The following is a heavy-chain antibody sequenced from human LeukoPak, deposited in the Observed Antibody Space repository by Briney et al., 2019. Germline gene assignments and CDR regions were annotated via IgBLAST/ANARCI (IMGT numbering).Heavy chain of an antibody. J-gene: IGHJ4*02. CDR2: IWYDGSNK. Sequence: GGSPRLSCAASGFTFSSYGMHWVRQAPGKGLEWVAFIWYDGSNKYYADSVKGRLTISRDNSKNTLYLQMNSLRAEDTAVYYCAGSYDTSGYFDYWGQGTLVTVSS. CDR1: GFTFSSYG. D-gene: IGHD3-22*01. CDR3: AGSYDTSGYFDY. V-gene: IGHV3-30*02.